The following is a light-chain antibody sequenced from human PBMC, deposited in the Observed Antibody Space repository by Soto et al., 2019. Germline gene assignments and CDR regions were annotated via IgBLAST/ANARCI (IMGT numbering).Light chain of an antibody. CDR2: EVS. J-gene: IGLJ2*01. CDR1: SSDVGGYNY. CDR3: SSYAGSNNLGV. Sequence: QSALTQPPSASGSPGQSVTISCTGTSSDVGGYNYVSWYQQHPGKAPKLMIYEVSKRPSGVPDRFSGSKSGNTASLTVSGLQAEDAADYYCSSYAGSNNLGVFGGGTQLTVL. V-gene: IGLV2-8*01.